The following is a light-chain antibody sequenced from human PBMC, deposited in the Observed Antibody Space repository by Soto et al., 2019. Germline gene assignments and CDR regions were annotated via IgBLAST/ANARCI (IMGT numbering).Light chain of an antibody. CDR1: SSDVGSYNH. CDR3: SLYTSSSTYV. V-gene: IGLV2-18*01. CDR2: EVS. J-gene: IGLJ1*01. Sequence: QSALTQPPSVSGSPGQSVTISCTGTSSDVGSYNHASWYQQPPGTAPKLMIYEVSNRPSGVPDRFSGSKSGNTASLTISGLQAEDEADYYCSLYTSSSTYVFGTGTKVTVL.